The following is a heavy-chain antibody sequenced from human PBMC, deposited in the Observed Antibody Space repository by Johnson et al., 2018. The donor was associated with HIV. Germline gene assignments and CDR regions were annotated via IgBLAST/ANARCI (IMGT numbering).Heavy chain of an antibody. J-gene: IGHJ3*02. D-gene: IGHD1-26*01. CDR3: AREKWERRGDAFDI. Sequence: QVQLVESGGGLVQPGGSLKLSCAASGFTVSSNYMSWVRQAPGKGLEWVAVISYDGSNKYYADSVKGRFTISRDNAKNSLYLQMNSLRAEDTAVYYCAREKWERRGDAFDIWGQGTMVTVSS. V-gene: IGHV3-30*03. CDR2: ISYDGSNK. CDR1: GFTVSSNY.